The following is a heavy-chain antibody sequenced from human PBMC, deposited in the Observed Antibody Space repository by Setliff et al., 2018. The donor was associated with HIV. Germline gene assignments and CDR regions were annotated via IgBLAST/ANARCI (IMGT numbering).Heavy chain of an antibody. Sequence: ASVKVSCKASGSSFISYGLNWVRQATGQGFEWMGWINHNSGGTNYAQKFQGRVTMTRDTSISTAYMELGRLRSDDPAVYYCARGGRGLMAYVIDYYMDVWGQGTTVTVSS. CDR3: ARGGRGLMAYVIDYYMDV. D-gene: IGHD3-16*01. CDR2: INHNSGGT. J-gene: IGHJ6*03. V-gene: IGHV1-2*02. CDR1: GSSFISYG.